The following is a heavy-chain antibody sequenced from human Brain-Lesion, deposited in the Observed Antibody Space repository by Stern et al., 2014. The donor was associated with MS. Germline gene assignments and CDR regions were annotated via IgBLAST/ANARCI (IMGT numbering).Heavy chain of an antibody. CDR3: ERNKTASSAYFAY. D-gene: IGHD3-10*01. CDR2: ISWNSGTI. CDR1: GFTFDDYA. J-gene: IGHJ4*02. V-gene: IGHV3-9*01. Sequence: EVQLVESGGDLVQPGRSLRLSCAAFGFTFDDYAMHWVRQAPGKGLEWVAGISWNSGTIGYADSVKGRFTTSRDNASSSLYLQMNSRSPGDRAFFYCERNKTASSAYFAYWGQGTLVTVSS.